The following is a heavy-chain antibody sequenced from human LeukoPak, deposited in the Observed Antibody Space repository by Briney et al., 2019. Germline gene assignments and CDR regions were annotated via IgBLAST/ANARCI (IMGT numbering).Heavy chain of an antibody. Sequence: SETLSLTCTVSGGSISSGSYYWSWIRQPAGKGLEWIGRIYTSGSTNYNPSLKSRVTISVDTSKNQFSLKLSSVTAADTAVYYCSRWYRYCSSTSCYASDYWGQGTLVTVSS. J-gene: IGHJ4*02. CDR1: GGSISSGSYY. D-gene: IGHD2-2*01. V-gene: IGHV4-61*02. CDR2: IYTSGST. CDR3: SRWYRYCSSTSCYASDY.